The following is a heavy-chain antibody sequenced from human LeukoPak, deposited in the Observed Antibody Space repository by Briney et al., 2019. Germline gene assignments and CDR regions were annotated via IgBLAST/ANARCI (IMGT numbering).Heavy chain of an antibody. Sequence: GASVKVSCKASGYTFTGYYMHWVRQAPGQGLEWMGWMNPNSGGTNYAQKFQGRVTMTRDTSISTAYMELSRLRSDDTAVYYCARATKKLIAARPGDLIAFDYWGQGTLVTVSS. CDR2: MNPNSGGT. D-gene: IGHD6-6*01. CDR3: ARATKKLIAARPGDLIAFDY. J-gene: IGHJ4*02. CDR1: GYTFTGYY. V-gene: IGHV1-2*02.